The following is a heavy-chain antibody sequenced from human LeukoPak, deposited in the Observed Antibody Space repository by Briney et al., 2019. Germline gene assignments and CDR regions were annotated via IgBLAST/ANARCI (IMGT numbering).Heavy chain of an antibody. V-gene: IGHV4-38-2*02. J-gene: IGHJ4*02. CDR3: ARVLNVPKLIDS. Sequence: SETLSFTCTVSGSSITCTYYLAWFRQPPVKGLEWIAPVFQLPTVRTFNNPSLESRVTMSLDTSQNQFSLNLTSVTAADTALYFCARVLNVPKLIDSWGQGTLVTVSS. CDR1: GSSITCTYY. CDR2: VFQLPTVRT. D-gene: IGHD6-6*01.